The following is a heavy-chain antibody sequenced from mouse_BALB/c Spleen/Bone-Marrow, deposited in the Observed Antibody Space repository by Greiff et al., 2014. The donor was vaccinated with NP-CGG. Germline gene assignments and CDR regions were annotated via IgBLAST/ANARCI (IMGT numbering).Heavy chain of an antibody. J-gene: IGHJ4*01. CDR2: IYPGDGDS. D-gene: IGHD1-1*01. V-gene: IGHV1-82*01. Sequence: QVQLQQSGPELVRPGASVKISCKASGYEFSDSWMNWVKQRPGQGLEWIGRIYPGDGDSIYNGKFKGKATLTSDKFSSTAYMQLSSLTSVDSAVYFCARSLSVVTPMDCWGQGTSVTVSS. CDR1: GYEFSDSW. CDR3: ARSLSVVTPMDC.